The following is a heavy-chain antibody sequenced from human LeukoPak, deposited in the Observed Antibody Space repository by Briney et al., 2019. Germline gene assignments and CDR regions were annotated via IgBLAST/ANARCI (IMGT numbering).Heavy chain of an antibody. D-gene: IGHD2-8*01. CDR3: AREDPVYAMDY. J-gene: IGHJ4*02. V-gene: IGHV4-59*01. CDR2: IYYSGST. Sequence: SETLSLTCTVSGGSISSYYWSWIRQPPGKGLEWIGHIYYSGSTNYNPSLKSRVTISVDTSKNQFSLKLSSVTAADTAVYYCAREDPVYAMDYWGQGTLVTVSS. CDR1: GGSISSYY.